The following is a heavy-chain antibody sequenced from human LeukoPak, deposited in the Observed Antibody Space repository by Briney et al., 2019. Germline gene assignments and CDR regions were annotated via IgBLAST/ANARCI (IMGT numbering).Heavy chain of an antibody. D-gene: IGHD2-2*01. CDR1: GGSISSYY. CDR3: ALPGYQTPLRY. J-gene: IGHJ4*02. Sequence: SETLSLTCTVSGGSISSYYWSWIRQPPGKGLEWIGEINHSGSTNYNPSLKSRVTISVDTSKNQFSLKLSSVTAADTAVYYCALPGYQTPLRYWGQGTLVTVSS. CDR2: INHSGST. V-gene: IGHV4-34*01.